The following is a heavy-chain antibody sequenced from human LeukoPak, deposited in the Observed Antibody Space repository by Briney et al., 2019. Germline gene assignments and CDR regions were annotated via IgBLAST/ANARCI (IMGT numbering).Heavy chain of an antibody. Sequence: SETLSLPCTVSGGSISSYYWSWIRQPAGKGLEWIGRIYTSGSTNYNPSLKSRVTMSVDTSKNQFSLKLSSVTAADTAVYYCAREGPWGGYDILTGYYDYYYYGMDVWGQGTTVTVSS. V-gene: IGHV4-4*07. CDR3: AREGPWGGYDILTGYYDYYYYGMDV. CDR1: GGSISSYY. CDR2: IYTSGST. D-gene: IGHD3-9*01. J-gene: IGHJ6*02.